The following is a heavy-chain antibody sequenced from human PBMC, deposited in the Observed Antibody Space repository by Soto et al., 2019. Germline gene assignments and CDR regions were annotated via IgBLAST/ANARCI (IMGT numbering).Heavy chain of an antibody. V-gene: IGHV4-59*01. D-gene: IGHD6-19*01. Sequence: QVQLQESGPGLVKPSETLSLTCTVSGGYISSYYWSWIRQPPGKGLEWIGYLYYSGSTNYNPSLKSRVTRSVDTSKTQFSLKLSSVTAAETAVYYCARGRLVAVAGTSFLSWFDPWGQGTLVTVSS. CDR1: GGYISSYY. CDR2: LYYSGST. CDR3: ARGRLVAVAGTSFLSWFDP. J-gene: IGHJ5*02.